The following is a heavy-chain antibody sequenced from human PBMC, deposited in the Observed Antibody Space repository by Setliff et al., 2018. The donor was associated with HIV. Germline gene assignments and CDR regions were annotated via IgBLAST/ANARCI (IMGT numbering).Heavy chain of an antibody. CDR1: GFTFSGSA. J-gene: IGHJ4*02. CDR2: IKTKSNTYGT. D-gene: IGHD3-22*01. Sequence: PGGSLRLSCSASGFTFSGSAMHWVRQASGKGLEWVGRIKTKSNTYGTAYAASVKGRFTISRDDSENTAYLQMNSLKIEDTAVYYCASQDNSAWHYWGQGTLVTVSS. CDR3: ASQDNSAWHY. V-gene: IGHV3-73*01.